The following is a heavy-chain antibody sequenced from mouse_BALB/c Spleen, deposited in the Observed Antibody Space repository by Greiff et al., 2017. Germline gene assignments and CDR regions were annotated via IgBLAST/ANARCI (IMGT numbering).Heavy chain of an antibody. V-gene: IGHV2-9*02. Sequence: VKLVESGPGLVAPSQSLSITCTVSGFSLTSYGVHWVRQPPGKGLEWLGVIWAGGSTNYNSALMSRLSISKDNSKSQVFLKMNSLQTDDTAMYYCARECYDGFFADWGQGTLVTVSA. CDR3: ARECYDGFFAD. CDR2: IWAGGST. D-gene: IGHD2-3*01. J-gene: IGHJ3*01. CDR1: GFSLTSYG.